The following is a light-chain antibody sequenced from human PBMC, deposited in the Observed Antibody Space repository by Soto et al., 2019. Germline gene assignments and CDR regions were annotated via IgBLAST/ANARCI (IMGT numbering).Light chain of an antibody. CDR2: GAS. CDR3: QQSYSTPPIT. J-gene: IGKJ5*01. Sequence: DIQLTQSPSFLSASVGDRVTITCRASQGILSYLAWYQQRPGKAPELLIYGASSLQTGVPSRFSGSGSGTDFTLTINSLQPEDFATYYCQQSYSTPPITFGQGTRLE. V-gene: IGKV1-39*01. CDR1: QGILSY.